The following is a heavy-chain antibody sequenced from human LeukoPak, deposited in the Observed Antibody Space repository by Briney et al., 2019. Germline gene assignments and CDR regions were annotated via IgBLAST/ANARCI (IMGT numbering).Heavy chain of an antibody. J-gene: IGHJ4*02. Sequence: GGSLRLSCAASGFIFSGSAIHWVRQAAGKGLEWVGRIRGKVYSYETTYAASVKGRFTISRIDSNNTAYLQMNSLNTDDTAVYYCTTMSTAEGFDYWGQGTLVTVSS. CDR1: GFIFSGSA. CDR2: IRGKVYSYET. D-gene: IGHD1-14*01. CDR3: TTMSTAEGFDY. V-gene: IGHV3-73*01.